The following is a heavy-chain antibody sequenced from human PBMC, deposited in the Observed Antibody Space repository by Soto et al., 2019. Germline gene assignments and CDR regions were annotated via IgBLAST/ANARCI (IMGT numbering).Heavy chain of an antibody. J-gene: IGHJ6*02. CDR2: IYYSGTT. V-gene: IGHV4-59*08. Sequence: QVQLQESGPGLVKPSETLSLTCTVSGDSISSCYWSWIRQPLGKGLEWIGYIYYSGTTNYNPSLKGRVTISVDRSKNQFSLKLSSVTAADTAVYYCARHAALWFGEPQMDVWGQGTTVTVSS. D-gene: IGHD3-10*01. CDR3: ARHAALWFGEPQMDV. CDR1: GDSISSCY.